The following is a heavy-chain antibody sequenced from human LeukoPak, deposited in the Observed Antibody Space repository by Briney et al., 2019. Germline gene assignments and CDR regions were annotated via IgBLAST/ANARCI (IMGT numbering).Heavy chain of an antibody. CDR3: ARSQNYYGSGDY. CDR1: GDSVSNGNYY. V-gene: IGHV4-61*03. CDR2: IYYTGKT. D-gene: IGHD3-10*01. Sequence: ASETLSLTCTVSGDSVSNGNYYWSWLRQPPGKALEWIGYIYYTGKTYYNPSLEGRVTILVDTSRNHFSVKLSSVTAADTAVYYCARSQNYYGSGDYWSQGTLVTVSS. J-gene: IGHJ4*02.